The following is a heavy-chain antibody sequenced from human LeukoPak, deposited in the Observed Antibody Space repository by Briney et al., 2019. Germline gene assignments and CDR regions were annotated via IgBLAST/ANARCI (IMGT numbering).Heavy chain of an antibody. V-gene: IGHV4-4*08. CDR3: ARGFFYNGKYDWLDP. Sequence: SETLSLTCTVSGGLINSYYWHWIRQSPGKGLEWIASIHITGINYSPSLKSRVIVSVDTSKNQVYLNLTSLTTADTALYYCARGFFYNGKYDWLDPWGQGTLVTVSS. CDR1: GGLINSYY. CDR2: IHITGI. D-gene: IGHD1-26*01. J-gene: IGHJ5*02.